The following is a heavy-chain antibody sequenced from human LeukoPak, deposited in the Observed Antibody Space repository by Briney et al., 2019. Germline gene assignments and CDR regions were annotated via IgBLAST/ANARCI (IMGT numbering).Heavy chain of an antibody. CDR2: IYYSGST. CDR3: ARHDRSGWYGPLDY. D-gene: IGHD6-19*01. V-gene: IGHV4-39*01. Sequence: PGGSLRLSCAASGFTFSNAWMSWVRQASGKGLEWVGTIYYSGSTYYNPSLESRVTISVDTSKNQFSLKLNSVTAADTAVYYCARHDRSGWYGPLDYWGQGTLVTVSS. CDR1: GFTFSNAW. J-gene: IGHJ4*02.